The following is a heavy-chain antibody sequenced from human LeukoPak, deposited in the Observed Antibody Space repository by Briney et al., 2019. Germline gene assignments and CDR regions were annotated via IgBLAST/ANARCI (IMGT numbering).Heavy chain of an antibody. J-gene: IGHJ4*02. CDR3: ARERKSSSYDYVWGSFPLGY. D-gene: IGHD3-16*01. V-gene: IGHV1-3*01. Sequence: ASVKVSCKASGYTFTSYAMHWVRQAPGQRLEWMGWINAGNGNTKYSQKFQGRVTITRDTSASTAYMELSSLRSEDTAVYYCARERKSSSYDYVWGSFPLGYWGQGTLVTVSS. CDR1: GYTFTSYA. CDR2: INAGNGNT.